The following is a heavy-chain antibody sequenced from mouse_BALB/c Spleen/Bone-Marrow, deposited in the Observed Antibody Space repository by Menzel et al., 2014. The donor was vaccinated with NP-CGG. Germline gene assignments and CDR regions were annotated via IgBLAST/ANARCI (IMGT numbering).Heavy chain of an antibody. CDR3: TRLSLLRGYFDY. J-gene: IGHJ2*01. CDR2: INPSNGGT. V-gene: IGHV1S81*02. Sequence: VQRVESGAELVKPGTSVKLSCKASGYTFTSYYIYWVKQRPGQGLKWIGEINPSNGGTNFNEKFKSKATLTVDKSSSTACMQLSSLTSEDSAVYYCTRLSLLRGYFDYWGQGTTLTVSS. CDR1: GYTFTSYY. D-gene: IGHD1-2*01.